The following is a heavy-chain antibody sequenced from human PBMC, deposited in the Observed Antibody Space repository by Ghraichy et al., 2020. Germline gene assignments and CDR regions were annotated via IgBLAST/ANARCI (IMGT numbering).Heavy chain of an antibody. D-gene: IGHD3-3*01. V-gene: IGHV3-48*04. CDR2: ISSSSTI. J-gene: IGHJ4*02. Sequence: GGSLRLSCAASGFTFSSYSMNWVRQAPGKGLEWVSYISSSSTIYYADSVKGRFTISRDNAKNSLYLQMNSLRAEDTAVYYCARDFWSGYYTFFDYWGQGTLVTVSS. CDR3: ARDFWSGYYTFFDY. CDR1: GFTFSSYS.